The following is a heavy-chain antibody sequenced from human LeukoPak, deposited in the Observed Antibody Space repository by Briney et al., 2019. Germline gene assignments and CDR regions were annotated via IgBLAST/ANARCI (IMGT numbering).Heavy chain of an antibody. V-gene: IGHV4-30-4*01. CDR2: IYYSGST. D-gene: IGHD2-15*01. CDR1: GGSISSGDYY. J-gene: IGHJ4*02. Sequence: SETLSLTRTVSGGSISSGDYYWSWIRQPPGKGLEWIGYIYYSGSTYYNPSLKSRVTISVDTSKNQFSLKLSSVTAADTAVYYCASALVVGFVRYFDYWGQGTLVTVSS. CDR3: ASALVVGFVRYFDY.